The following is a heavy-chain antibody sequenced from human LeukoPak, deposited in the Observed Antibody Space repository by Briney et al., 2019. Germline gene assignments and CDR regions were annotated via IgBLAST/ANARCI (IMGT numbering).Heavy chain of an antibody. CDR3: ARENAYSYGYASLDY. CDR1: GFTVSSNY. D-gene: IGHD5-18*01. V-gene: IGHV3-66*01. J-gene: IGHJ4*02. Sequence: GGSLRLSCAASGFTVSSNYMSWVRQAPGKGLEWVSVLYNPDRTFYADSVKGRFTISRDNSKNTLFLQMSSLRAEDTAVYYCARENAYSYGYASLDYWGQGTLVTVSS. CDR2: LYNPDRT.